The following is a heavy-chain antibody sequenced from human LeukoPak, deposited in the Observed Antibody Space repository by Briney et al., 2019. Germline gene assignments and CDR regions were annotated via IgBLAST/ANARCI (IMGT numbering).Heavy chain of an antibody. V-gene: IGHV3-23*01. J-gene: IGHJ2*01. D-gene: IGHD4-17*01. CDR3: AKGGTTVYWYFDL. CDR2: ISGSGSNT. Sequence: GGCLRLSCAASGFTFSSYVMSWVRQAPGKGLEWVSSISGSGSNTYYADSVKGRFIISRDNSKNTLAVQVNSLRAEDPALYYCAKGGTTVYWYFDLWGRGTPVTVSA. CDR1: GFTFSSYV.